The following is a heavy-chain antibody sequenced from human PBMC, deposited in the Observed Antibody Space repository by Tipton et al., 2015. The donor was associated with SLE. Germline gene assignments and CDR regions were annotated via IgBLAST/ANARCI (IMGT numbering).Heavy chain of an antibody. CDR1: DYSISSGYY. J-gene: IGHJ3*02. CDR2: IYPGGSS. CDR3: TRGSNFDI. Sequence: GLVKPSETLSLTCTVSDYSISSGYYWGWIRQPPGKGLEWIGDIYPGGSSYYNPSLKSRINISIDTSKNQFSLRLGSVTAADTALYYCTRGSNFDIWGQGTMVTVSS. D-gene: IGHD2-2*01. V-gene: IGHV4-38-2*02.